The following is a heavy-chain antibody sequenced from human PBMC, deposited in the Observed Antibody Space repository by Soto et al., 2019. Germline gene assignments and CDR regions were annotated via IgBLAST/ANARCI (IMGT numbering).Heavy chain of an antibody. CDR1: GYTFTSYD. CDR3: ARGGYSGYDLIYYFDY. V-gene: IGHV1-8*01. J-gene: IGHJ4*02. D-gene: IGHD5-12*01. Sequence: ASVKVSCKASGYTFTSYDINWVRQATGQGLEWMGWMNPNSGNTGYAQKFQGRVTMTRNTSISTAYMELSSLRSEDTAVYYCARGGYSGYDLIYYFDYWGQGTLVTV. CDR2: MNPNSGNT.